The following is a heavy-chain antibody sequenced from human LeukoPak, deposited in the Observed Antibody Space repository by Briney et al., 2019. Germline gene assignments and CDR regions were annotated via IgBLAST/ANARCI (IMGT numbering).Heavy chain of an antibody. J-gene: IGHJ4*02. V-gene: IGHV3-30*04. CDR2: ISYDGSNK. CDR3: ARDGRYYDSSGPPFDY. CDR1: GFTFSSYA. D-gene: IGHD3-22*01. Sequence: GGSLRLSCAASGFTFSSYAMHWVRQAPGKGLEWVAVISYDGSNKYYADSVKGRFTISRDNSKNTLYLQMNSLRAEDTAVYYCARDGRYYDSSGPPFDYWGQGTLVTVSS.